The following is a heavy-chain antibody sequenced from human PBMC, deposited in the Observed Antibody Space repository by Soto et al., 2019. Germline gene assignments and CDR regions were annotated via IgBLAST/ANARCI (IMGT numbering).Heavy chain of an antibody. J-gene: IGHJ4*02. CDR2: MYSSGSS. V-gene: IGHV4-59*01. CDR3: ARGGAILNGRFLPFDY. CDR1: GGSISAFY. D-gene: IGHD3-3*01. Sequence: QVQLHESGPGLVRPSETLSLTCSVSGGSISAFYWNWVRQPPGKGLEWIAYMYSSGSSNYSPSLRSRATMSVDTSKSQISLRLTSVTAADTGVYYCARGGAILNGRFLPFDYWGRGLLVTVSS.